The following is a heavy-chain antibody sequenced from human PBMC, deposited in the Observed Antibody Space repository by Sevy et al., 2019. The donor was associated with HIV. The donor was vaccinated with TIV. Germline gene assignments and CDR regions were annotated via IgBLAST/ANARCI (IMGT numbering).Heavy chain of an antibody. J-gene: IGHJ6*03. CDR1: GFTVSSNY. V-gene: IGHV3-66*02. CDR3: ARAYPATSAYMDV. CDR2: IYSGGST. D-gene: IGHD1-26*01. Sequence: GGSLRLSCAASGFTVSSNYMSWVRQAPGKGLEWVSAIYSGGSTYYADSVKGRFTISRDNSKNTLYLQMNSLRAEDTAVYYCARAYPATSAYMDVWGKGTTVTVSS.